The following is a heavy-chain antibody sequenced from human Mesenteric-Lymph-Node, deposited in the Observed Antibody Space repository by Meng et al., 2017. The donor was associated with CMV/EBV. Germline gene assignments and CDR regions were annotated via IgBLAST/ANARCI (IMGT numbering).Heavy chain of an antibody. Sequence: ASVKVSCKASGGTFSTYATSWMRQAPGQGLEWMGWINPNSGGTNYAQKFQGRVTLTRDTSISTAYMELSRLRSDDTAVYYCARRVEMATNIRFNGWKYYFDYWGQGTLVTVSS. D-gene: IGHD5-24*01. CDR2: INPNSGGT. V-gene: IGHV1-2*02. J-gene: IGHJ4*02. CDR3: ARRVEMATNIRFNGWKYYFDY. CDR1: GGTFSTYA.